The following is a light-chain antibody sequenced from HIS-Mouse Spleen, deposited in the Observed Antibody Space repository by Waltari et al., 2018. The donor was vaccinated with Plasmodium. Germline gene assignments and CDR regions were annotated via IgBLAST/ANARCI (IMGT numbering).Light chain of an antibody. V-gene: IGLV3-10*01. CDR1: ALPKKS. CDR2: EDS. Sequence: SYELTQPPSVSVSPGQTARITCSGDALPKKSAYWYQRKSGQAPVLVSYEDSKRPSGIPERFSGSSSGTMATLTISGAQVEDEADYYCYSTDSSGNHRVFGGGTKLTVL. CDR3: YSTDSSGNHRV. J-gene: IGLJ3*02.